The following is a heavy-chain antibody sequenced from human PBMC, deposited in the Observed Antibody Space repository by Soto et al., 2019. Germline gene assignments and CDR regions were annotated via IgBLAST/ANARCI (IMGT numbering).Heavy chain of an antibody. J-gene: IGHJ5*02. V-gene: IGHV3-21*01. D-gene: IGHD6-13*01. Sequence: GGSLRLSCAASGFTFSSYSMNWVRQAPGKGLEWVSSISSSSSYIYYADSVKGRFTISRDNAKNSLYLQMNSLRAEDTAVYYCARDSIPEYSSSWYVHWFDPWGQGTLVTVSS. CDR3: ARDSIPEYSSSWYVHWFDP. CDR2: ISSSSSYI. CDR1: GFTFSSYS.